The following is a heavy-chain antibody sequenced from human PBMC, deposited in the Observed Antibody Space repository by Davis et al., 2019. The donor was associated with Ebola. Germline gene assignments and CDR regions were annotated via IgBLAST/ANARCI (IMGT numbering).Heavy chain of an antibody. D-gene: IGHD5-24*01. V-gene: IGHV3-30*01. CDR3: ARDRGLQGRGLDY. J-gene: IGHJ4*02. Sequence: DSVKGRFTISRDNSKNTPYLQMNILRPEDTAVYYCARDRGLQGRGLDYWGQGNLVTFTS.